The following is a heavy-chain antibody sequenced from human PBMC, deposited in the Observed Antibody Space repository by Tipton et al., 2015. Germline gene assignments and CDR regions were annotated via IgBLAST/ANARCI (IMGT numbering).Heavy chain of an antibody. CDR3: ATLDTSMVFDY. Sequence: TLSLTCTVSGASISSPSYYWGWIRQPPGKGLEWIGFISYSGTTYYNPSLKSRVTISVDTSKNQLSLKLNSVTAADTAVYYCATLDTSMVFDYWGQGTLVTVSS. V-gene: IGHV4-39*01. J-gene: IGHJ4*02. CDR2: ISYSGTT. D-gene: IGHD5-18*01. CDR1: GASISSPSYY.